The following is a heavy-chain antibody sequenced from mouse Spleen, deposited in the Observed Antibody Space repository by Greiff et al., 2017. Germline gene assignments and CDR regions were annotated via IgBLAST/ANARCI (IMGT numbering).Heavy chain of an antibody. J-gene: IGHJ3*01. V-gene: IGHV7-3*02. D-gene: IGHD1-1*01. CDR3: ARDKDYGSSPAWFAY. CDR2: IRNKANGYTT. Sequence: DVMLVESGGGLVQPGGSLRLSCATSGFTFTDYYMSWVRQPPGKALEWLGFIRNKANGYTTEYSASVKGRFTISRDNSQSILYLQMNTLRAEDSATYYCARDKDYGSSPAWFAYWGQGTLVTVSA. CDR1: GFTFTDYY.